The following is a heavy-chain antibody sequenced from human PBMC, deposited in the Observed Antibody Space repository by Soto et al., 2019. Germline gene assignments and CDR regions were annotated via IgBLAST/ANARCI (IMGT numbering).Heavy chain of an antibody. J-gene: IGHJ4*02. CDR2: IIPIFGTA. Sequence: QVQLVQSGAEVKKPGSSVKVSCKASGGTFSSYAISWVRQAPGQGLEWMGGIIPIFGTANYAQKFQGRVTITADESTSTVYMELSSLRSEDTAVYYCAKSPTYYDFWSGYYYFDYWGQGTLVTVSS. D-gene: IGHD3-3*01. CDR3: AKSPTYYDFWSGYYYFDY. CDR1: GGTFSSYA. V-gene: IGHV1-69*01.